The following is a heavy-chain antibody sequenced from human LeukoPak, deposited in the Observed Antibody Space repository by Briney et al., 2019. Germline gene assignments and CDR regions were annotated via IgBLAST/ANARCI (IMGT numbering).Heavy chain of an antibody. CDR1: GYSFSGYY. CDR3: ARGVPPSYSSAWYVNY. V-gene: IGHV1-2*02. CDR2: MNPNSGDT. J-gene: IGHJ4*02. Sequence: GASVKVSCKTSGYSFSGYYMHWVRQAPGQGFEWMGWMNPNSGDTIYAQKLQGRVTMTRDTSISTAYMELSRLGSDDTAVYYCARGVPPSYSSAWYVNYWGQGALVTVSS. D-gene: IGHD6-19*01.